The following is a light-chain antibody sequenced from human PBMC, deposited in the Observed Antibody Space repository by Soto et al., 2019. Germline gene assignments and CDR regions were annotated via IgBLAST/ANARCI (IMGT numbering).Light chain of an antibody. Sequence: QSALTQPRSVSGSPGQSVTISCTGTSSDVGGYNYVSWYQQHPGKAPKLMIYDVTKRPSGVPDGFSGSKSGNTASLTISGLQAEDEADYYCCSYAGSYTWMFGGGTKLTVL. CDR3: CSYAGSYTWM. V-gene: IGLV2-11*01. J-gene: IGLJ3*02. CDR2: DVT. CDR1: SSDVGGYNY.